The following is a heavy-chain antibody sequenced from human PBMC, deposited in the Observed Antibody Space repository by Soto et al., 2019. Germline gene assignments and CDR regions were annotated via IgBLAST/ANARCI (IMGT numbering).Heavy chain of an antibody. D-gene: IGHD5-12*01. J-gene: IGHJ4*02. CDR3: ARAGSYSAYNFAHGIQLWSFDF. CDR1: GGSINTFY. Sequence: SETLSLTCTVSGGSINTFYWSWVRQPAGKGLELIGLSFSSWSTSFNPSLESRVAMSVDTSKNHFSLNLSSVTAADTAVYYCARAGSYSAYNFAHGIQLWSFDFWGQGALVTVSS. CDR2: SFSSWST. V-gene: IGHV4-4*07.